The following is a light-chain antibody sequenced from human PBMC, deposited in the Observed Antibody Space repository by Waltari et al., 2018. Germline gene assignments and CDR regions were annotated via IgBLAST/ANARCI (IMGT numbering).Light chain of an antibody. J-gene: IGLJ2*01. Sequence: SYVLTQAPSVSVAPGQTATITCGGDNIGSQRVHGYQRKSGQAPSLDVHDDYDRASGIPERFSGSHSGSMATLTISGVEAGDEADYYCQVWDSSSDQVVFGGGTKLTVL. CDR3: QVWDSSSDQVV. CDR2: DDY. V-gene: IGLV3-21*02. CDR1: NIGSQR.